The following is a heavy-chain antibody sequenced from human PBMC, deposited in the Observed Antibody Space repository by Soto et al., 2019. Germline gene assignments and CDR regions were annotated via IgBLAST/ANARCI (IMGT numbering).Heavy chain of an antibody. CDR2: ISSSDTII. CDR3: ARDLGYYDSSGYFDY. CDR1: GFTFSDYY. V-gene: IGHV3-11*01. J-gene: IGHJ4*02. D-gene: IGHD3-22*01. Sequence: GGSLRLSCAASGFTFSDYYMSWIRQAPGKGLEWVSYISSSDTIISYADSVKGRFTISRDNAKNSLYLQMNSLRAEDTAVYYCARDLGYYDSSGYFDYWGQGTQVTVSS.